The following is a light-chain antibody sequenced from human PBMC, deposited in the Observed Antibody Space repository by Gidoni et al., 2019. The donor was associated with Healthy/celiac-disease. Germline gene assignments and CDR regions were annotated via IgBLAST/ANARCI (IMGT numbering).Light chain of an antibody. J-gene: IGKJ2*01. Sequence: DIVMTQSPDSLAVSLGERATINCKSSQSVLYSSNNKNYLAWYQQKPGQPPKLLIYWASTRESGVPDRFIGSGSGTDFTLTISSLQAEDVAVYYCQQYYSTPPLYTFGQGTKLEIK. V-gene: IGKV4-1*01. CDR2: WAS. CDR1: QSVLYSSNNKNY. CDR3: QQYYSTPPLYT.